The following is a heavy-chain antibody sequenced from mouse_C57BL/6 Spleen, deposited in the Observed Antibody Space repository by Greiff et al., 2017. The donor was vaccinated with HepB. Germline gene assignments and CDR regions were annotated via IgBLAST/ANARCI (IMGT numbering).Heavy chain of an antibody. Sequence: VKLVESGAELARPGASVKLSCKASGYTFTSYGISWVKQRTGQGLEWIGEIYPRSGNTYYNEKFKGKATLTADKSSSTAYMELRSLTSEDSAVYFCARIITTVVDPYYFDYWGQGTTLTVSS. CDR3: ARIITTVVDPYYFDY. CDR2: IYPRSGNT. CDR1: GYTFTSYG. J-gene: IGHJ2*01. D-gene: IGHD1-1*01. V-gene: IGHV1-81*01.